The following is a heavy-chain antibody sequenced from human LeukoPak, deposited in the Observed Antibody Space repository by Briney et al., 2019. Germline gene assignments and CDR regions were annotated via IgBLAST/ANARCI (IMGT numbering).Heavy chain of an antibody. Sequence: ASVKVSCKASGYTFTGYYMHWVRQAPGQGLEWMGWINPNSGGTNYAQKFQGRVTMTRDTSISTAYMELSRLRSDDTAVYYCARDGEVWTINDAFDTWGQGTMVTVSS. J-gene: IGHJ3*02. D-gene: IGHD3-16*01. CDR2: INPNSGGT. CDR3: ARDGEVWTINDAFDT. CDR1: GYTFTGYY. V-gene: IGHV1-2*02.